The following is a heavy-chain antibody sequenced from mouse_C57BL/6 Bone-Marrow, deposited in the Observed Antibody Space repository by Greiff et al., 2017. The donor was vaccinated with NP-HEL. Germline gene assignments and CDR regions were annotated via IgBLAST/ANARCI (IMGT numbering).Heavy chain of an antibody. V-gene: IGHV1-18*01. D-gene: IGHD1-1*01. J-gene: IGHJ3*01. CDR2: INPNNGGT. CDR3: ARSPLLSPFLAY. Sequence: EVKLVESGPELVKPGASVKIPCKASGYTFTDYNMDWVKQSHGKSLEWIGDINPNNGGTIYNQKFKGKATLTVDKSSSTAYMELRSLTSEDTAVYYCARSPLLSPFLAYWGQGTLVTVSA. CDR1: GYTFTDYN.